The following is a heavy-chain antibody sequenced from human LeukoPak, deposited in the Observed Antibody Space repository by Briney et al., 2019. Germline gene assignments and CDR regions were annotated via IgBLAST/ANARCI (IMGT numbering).Heavy chain of an antibody. CDR2: NYYIGST. Sequence: SETLSLTSTLSGGSITGYYWSWIRQPPREGLWRIWDNYYIGSTNYNPSLTSGVTISVDSSKNQFSLKLSSVTAADTAVYYCARGRGFGGGSSGWYNNWFDPWGQGTLVTVSS. CDR1: GGSITGYY. D-gene: IGHD6-19*01. CDR3: ARGRGFGGGSSGWYNNWFDP. V-gene: IGHV4-59*01. J-gene: IGHJ5*02.